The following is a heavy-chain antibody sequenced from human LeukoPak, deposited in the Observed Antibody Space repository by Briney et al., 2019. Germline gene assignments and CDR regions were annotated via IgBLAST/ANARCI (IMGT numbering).Heavy chain of an antibody. V-gene: IGHV1-2*06. J-gene: IGHJ4*02. CDR2: INPNSGGT. CDR3: ARVGYCTNGVCYIIFDY. CDR1: GYTFTGYY. Sequence: GASVKVSCKASGYTFTGYYMHWVRQAPRQGLEWMGRINPNSGGTNYAQKFQGRVTMTRDTSISTAYMELSRLRSDDTAVYYCARVGYCTNGVCYIIFDYWGQGTLVTVSS. D-gene: IGHD2-8*01.